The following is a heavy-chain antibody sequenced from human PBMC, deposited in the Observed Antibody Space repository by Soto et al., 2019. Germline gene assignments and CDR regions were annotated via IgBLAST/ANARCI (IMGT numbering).Heavy chain of an antibody. V-gene: IGHV4-31*03. D-gene: IGHD3-22*01. CDR2: IYYTGST. CDR3: ARARHNSGSYRWYFDL. J-gene: IGHJ2*01. Sequence: QVQLQESGPGLVKPSQTLSLTCTVSGGSISSGGCYWSWIRQHPGKGLEWIGYIYYTGSTYYNPSLTSRVTMSVDTSENQFSLNLGAVTAADTAVYYCARARHNSGSYRWYFDLWGRGTLVTVSS. CDR1: GGSISSGGCY.